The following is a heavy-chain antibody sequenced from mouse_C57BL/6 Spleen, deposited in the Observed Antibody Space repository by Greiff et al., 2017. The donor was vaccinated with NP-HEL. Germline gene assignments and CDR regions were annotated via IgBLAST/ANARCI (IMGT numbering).Heavy chain of an antibody. CDR3: ARCPGNAWFAY. CDR2: IYPGSGNT. J-gene: IGHJ3*01. CDR1: GYTFTDYY. Sequence: QVQLKESGAELVRPGASVKLSCKASGYTFTDYYINWVKQRPGQGLEWIARIYPGSGNTYYNEKFKGKATLTAEKSSSTAYMQLSSLTSEDSAVYFCARCPGNAWFAYWGQGTLVTVSA. V-gene: IGHV1-76*01.